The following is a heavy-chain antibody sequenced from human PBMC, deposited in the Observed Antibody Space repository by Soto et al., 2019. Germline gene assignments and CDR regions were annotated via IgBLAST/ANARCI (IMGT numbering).Heavy chain of an antibody. CDR2: ISGSGGST. J-gene: IGHJ5*02. Sequence: GGSLRLSCAASGFTFSSHAMSWVRQAPGKGLEWVSAISGSGGSTYYADSVKGRFTISRDNSKNTLYLQMNSLRAEDTAVYYCAKSAYGSGSYYLNWFDPWGQGTLVTVSS. V-gene: IGHV3-23*01. CDR3: AKSAYGSGSYYLNWFDP. CDR1: GFTFSSHA. D-gene: IGHD3-10*01.